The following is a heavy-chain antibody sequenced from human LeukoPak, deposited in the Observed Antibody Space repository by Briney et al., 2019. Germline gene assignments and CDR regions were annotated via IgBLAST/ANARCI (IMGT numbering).Heavy chain of an antibody. D-gene: IGHD6-13*01. CDR2: INHSGST. J-gene: IGHJ4*02. CDR1: GGSFSGYY. CDR3: ARDSLGPTAGSHTDY. V-gene: IGHV4-34*01. Sequence: SETLSLTCAVYGGSFSGYYWSWVRQPPGKGLEWIGEINHSGSTNYNPSLKSRVTISVDTSKNQFSLKLSSVTAADTAVYYCARDSLGPTAGSHTDYWGQGTLVTVSS.